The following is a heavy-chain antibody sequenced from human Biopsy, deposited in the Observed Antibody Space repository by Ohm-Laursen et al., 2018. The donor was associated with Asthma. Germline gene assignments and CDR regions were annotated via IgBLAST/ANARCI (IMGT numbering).Heavy chain of an antibody. CDR2: ISKDASTQ. Sequence: SLRLSCAASGFTFGSYGLHWVRQAPGKGLEWVGVISKDASTQDYADSVKGRFTMARDNAKNSLYLQMNSLGPEDTAVYYCARDMGAGPNQPPSGSGSSHLYGMDVWGQGTTVTVSS. V-gene: IGHV3-30*06. CDR3: ARDMGAGPNQPPSGSGSSHLYGMDV. CDR1: GFTFGSYG. J-gene: IGHJ6*02. D-gene: IGHD3-10*01.